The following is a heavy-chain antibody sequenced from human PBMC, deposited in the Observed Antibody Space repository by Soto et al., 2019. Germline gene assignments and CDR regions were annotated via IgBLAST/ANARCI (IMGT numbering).Heavy chain of an antibody. CDR3: ARDKGALRYFDWLPTEDRDAFDI. CDR2: ISSSSSYI. Sequence: EVQLVESGGGLVKPGGSLRLSCAASGFTFSSYSMNWVRQAPGKGLEWVSSISSSSSYIYYADSVKGRFTISRDNAKTSLYLQMTSLTAADTAVYYCARDKGALRYFDWLPTEDRDAFDIWGQGTMVTVSS. J-gene: IGHJ3*02. CDR1: GFTFSSYS. D-gene: IGHD3-9*01. V-gene: IGHV3-21*01.